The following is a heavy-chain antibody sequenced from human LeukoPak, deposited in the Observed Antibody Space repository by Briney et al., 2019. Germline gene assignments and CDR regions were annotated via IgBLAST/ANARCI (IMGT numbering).Heavy chain of an antibody. V-gene: IGHV1-69*13. CDR3: ARALIYSNHPPHYYYYMDV. J-gene: IGHJ6*03. Sequence: SVKVSCKASGGTFSSYAISWVRQAPGQGLEWMGGIIPIFGTANYAQKFQGRVTITADESTSTAYMELSSLRSEDTAVYYCARALIYSNHPPHYYYYMDVWGKGTTVTVSS. D-gene: IGHD4-11*01. CDR1: GGTFSSYA. CDR2: IIPIFGTA.